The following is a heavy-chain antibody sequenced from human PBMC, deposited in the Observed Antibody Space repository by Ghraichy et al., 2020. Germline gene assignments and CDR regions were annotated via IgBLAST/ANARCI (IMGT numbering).Heavy chain of an antibody. J-gene: IGHJ3*02. CDR1: GGSVSSGSYY. V-gene: IGHV4-61*01. D-gene: IGHD6-13*01. CDR2: IYYSGST. Sequence: SETLSLTCTVSGGSVSSGSYYWSWIRQPPGKGLEWIGYIYYSGSTNYNPSLKSRVTISVDTSKNQFSLKLSSVTAADTAVYYCARMARYSSSWTPYGDIWGQGTMVTVSS. CDR3: ARMARYSSSWTPYGDI.